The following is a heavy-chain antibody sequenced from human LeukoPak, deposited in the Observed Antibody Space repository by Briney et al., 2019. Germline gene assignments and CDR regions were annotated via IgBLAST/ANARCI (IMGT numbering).Heavy chain of an antibody. D-gene: IGHD2-2*01. CDR2: ISTSGSTI. V-gene: IGHV3-11*01. J-gene: IGHJ4*02. CDR1: GFTFSDSY. CDR3: ARPHSPYQYYFDY. Sequence: KPGGSLRLSCAGSGFTFSDSYMTWIRQAPGKGLKWVSYISTSGSTIDYADSVKGRFTISRDNAKNSLYLQMNSLRAEDTAVYFCARPHSPYQYYFDYWGQGTLVTVSS.